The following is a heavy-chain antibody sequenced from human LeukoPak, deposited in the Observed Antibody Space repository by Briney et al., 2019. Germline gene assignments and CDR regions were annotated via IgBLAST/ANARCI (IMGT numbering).Heavy chain of an antibody. Sequence: SETLSLTCTVSGVSISSYYWSWIRQPPGKGLEWIGYIYYSGSTNYNPSLKSRVTISVDTSKNQFSLKLSSVTAADTAVYYCARAGAGDGYNYDYWGQGTLVTVSS. D-gene: IGHD5-24*01. CDR1: GVSISSYY. J-gene: IGHJ4*02. CDR2: IYYSGST. CDR3: ARAGAGDGYNYDY. V-gene: IGHV4-59*01.